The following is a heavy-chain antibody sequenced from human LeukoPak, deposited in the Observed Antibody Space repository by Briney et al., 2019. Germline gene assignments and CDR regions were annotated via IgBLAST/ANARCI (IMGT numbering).Heavy chain of an antibody. CDR3: AKGGLRYFDWLSPSTDYGMDV. V-gene: IGHV3-23*01. D-gene: IGHD3-9*01. J-gene: IGHJ6*02. Sequence: GGSLRLSCAASGFTFSSYAMSWVRQATGKGLEWVSAISGSGGSTYYADSVKGRFTISRDNSKNTLYLQMNSLRAEDTAVYYCAKGGLRYFDWLSPSTDYGMDVWGQGTTVTVSS. CDR1: GFTFSSYA. CDR2: ISGSGGST.